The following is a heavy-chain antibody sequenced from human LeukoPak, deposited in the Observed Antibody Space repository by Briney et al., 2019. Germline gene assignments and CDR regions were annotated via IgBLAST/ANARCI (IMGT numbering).Heavy chain of an antibody. D-gene: IGHD3-22*01. CDR3: ARDINGYYYDSHGYYPTDL. Sequence: ASVKVSCKASGYIFTSYGISWVRHAPGQGLEWMGWISVYNGNTNYPQRLQGRVTMTTDTSTTTAYMELRSLRSDHTAVYYCARDINGYYYDSHGYYPTDLWGQGTLVTVSS. J-gene: IGHJ5*02. CDR1: GYIFTSYG. CDR2: ISVYNGNT. V-gene: IGHV1-18*01.